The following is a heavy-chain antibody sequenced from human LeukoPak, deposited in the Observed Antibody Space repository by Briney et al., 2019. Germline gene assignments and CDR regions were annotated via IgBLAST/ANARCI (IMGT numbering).Heavy chain of an antibody. CDR2: ISSSGSTI. D-gene: IGHD6-19*01. CDR3: AKDLRPNHSSGWYSDAFDI. V-gene: IGHV3-48*03. CDR1: GFTFSSYE. Sequence: AGGSLRLSCAASGFTFSSYEMNWVRQAPGKGLEWVSYISSSGSTIYYADSVKGRFTISRDNAKNSLYLQMNSLRAEDTAVYYCAKDLRPNHSSGWYSDAFDIWGQGTMVTVSS. J-gene: IGHJ3*02.